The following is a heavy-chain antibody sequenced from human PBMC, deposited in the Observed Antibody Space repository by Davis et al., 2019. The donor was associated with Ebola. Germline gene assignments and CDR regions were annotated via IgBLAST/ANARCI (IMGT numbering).Heavy chain of an antibody. CDR3: ARNRLGGNWFDP. Sequence: GESLKTPCAASGFTFSSYAMSWVRQAPGKGLEWVSAISGSGGSTYYADSVKGRFTISRDNAKNSLYLQMNSLRAEDTAVYYCARNRLGGNWFDPWGQGTLVTVSS. V-gene: IGHV3-23*01. D-gene: IGHD6-19*01. J-gene: IGHJ5*02. CDR2: ISGSGGST. CDR1: GFTFSSYA.